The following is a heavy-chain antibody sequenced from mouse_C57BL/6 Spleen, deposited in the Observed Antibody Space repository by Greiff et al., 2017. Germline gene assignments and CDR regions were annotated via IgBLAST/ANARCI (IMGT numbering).Heavy chain of an antibody. D-gene: IGHD6-1*01. Sequence: VQLKESGPGLVQPSQSLSITCTVSGFSLTSYGVHWVRQSPGKGLEWLGVIWSGGSTGYNAAFISRLSISKDNSKSQVFFKMNSLQADDTAIYYCARGPLSLYYFDYWGQGTTLTVSS. CDR1: GFSLTSYG. CDR2: IWSGGST. CDR3: ARGPLSLYYFDY. J-gene: IGHJ2*01. V-gene: IGHV2-2*01.